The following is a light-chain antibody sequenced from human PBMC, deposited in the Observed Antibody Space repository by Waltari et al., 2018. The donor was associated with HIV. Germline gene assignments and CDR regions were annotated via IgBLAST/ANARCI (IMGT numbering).Light chain of an antibody. J-gene: IGKJ3*01. Sequence: AVPLTQSPSSLSASVGDRVPITCRASQGISSALAWYQQTPGKAPKLLIYDASTLESGVPSRFRGSGSGTDFTLTISSLQPEDFATYYCQHFNNYPLTFGP. CDR3: QHFNNYPLT. CDR2: DAS. CDR1: QGISSA. V-gene: IGKV1D-13*01.